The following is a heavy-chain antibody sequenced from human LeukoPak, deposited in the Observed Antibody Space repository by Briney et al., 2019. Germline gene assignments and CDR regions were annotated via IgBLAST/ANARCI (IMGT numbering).Heavy chain of an antibody. J-gene: IGHJ6*02. CDR1: GYTFTSYA. CDR2: INAGNGNT. Sequence: ASVKASCKASGYTFTSYAMHWVRQAPGQRLEWMGWINAGNGNTKYSQKLQGRVTITRDTSASTAYMELSSLRSEDTAVYYCASCPQVGATTNYYYYGMDVWGQGTTVTVSS. V-gene: IGHV1-3*01. CDR3: ASCPQVGATTNYYYYGMDV. D-gene: IGHD1-26*01.